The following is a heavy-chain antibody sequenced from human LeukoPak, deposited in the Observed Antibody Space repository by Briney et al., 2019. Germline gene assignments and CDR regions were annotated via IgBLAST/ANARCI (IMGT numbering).Heavy chain of an antibody. V-gene: IGHV3-48*01. J-gene: IGHJ3*02. D-gene: IGHD5-12*01. Sequence: GGSLRLSCAASGFPFSSYSMNWVRQAPGKGLEWVSYIGTSSSAIYYADTAKGRFTISRDNAKNSLYLQMNSLRAEDTAVYYCARDKGYAFDIWGQGTLVTVSS. CDR3: ARDKGYAFDI. CDR2: IGTSSSAI. CDR1: GFPFSSYS.